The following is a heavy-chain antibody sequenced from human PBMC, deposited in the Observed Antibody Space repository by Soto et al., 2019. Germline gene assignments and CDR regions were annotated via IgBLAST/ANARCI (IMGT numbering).Heavy chain of an antibody. J-gene: IGHJ4*02. CDR1: GYTFTGYA. CDR2: INAGNGNT. D-gene: IGHD3-16*02. CDR3: ARSAVSPFGGLIGPFDY. Sequence: QGQLVQSGAEEKKPGASVKVSCKASGYTFTGYAMHWVRQAPGQRLEWMGWINAGNGNTKYSQKFQGRVNITRDTSASTAYMELSSLRSEDTAVYYCARSAVSPFGGLIGPFDYWGQGNLVTVSS. V-gene: IGHV1-3*05.